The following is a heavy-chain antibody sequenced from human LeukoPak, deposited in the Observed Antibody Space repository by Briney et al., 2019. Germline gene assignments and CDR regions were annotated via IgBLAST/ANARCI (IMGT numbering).Heavy chain of an antibody. CDR3: ASVNCSSTSCYWGTGWFDP. V-gene: IGHV4-61*01. D-gene: IGHD2-2*01. CDR2: IYYSGST. J-gene: IGHJ5*02. Sequence: SETLSLTCTVSGGSVSSGSYYWSWIRQPPGKGLEWIGYIYYSGSTNYNPSLKSRVTISVDTSKNQFSLKLSSVTAADTAVYYCASVNCSSTSCYWGTGWFDPWGQGTLVTVSS. CDR1: GGSVSSGSYY.